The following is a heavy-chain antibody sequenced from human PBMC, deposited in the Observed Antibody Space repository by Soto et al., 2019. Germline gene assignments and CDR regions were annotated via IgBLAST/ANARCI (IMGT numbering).Heavy chain of an antibody. J-gene: IGHJ4*02. V-gene: IGHV4-59*08. Sequence: SETLSLTCTVSGGSISSYYWSLIRQPPGKGLEWIGYIYYSGSTNYNPSLKSRVTISVDTSKNQFSLKLSSVTAADTAVYYCARGSPLLRYFDWLLFDYWGQGTLVTVPQ. CDR2: IYYSGST. D-gene: IGHD3-9*01. CDR3: ARGSPLLRYFDWLLFDY. CDR1: GGSISSYY.